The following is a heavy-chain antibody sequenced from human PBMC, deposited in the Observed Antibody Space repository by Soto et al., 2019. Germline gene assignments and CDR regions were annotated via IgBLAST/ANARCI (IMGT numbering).Heavy chain of an antibody. CDR2: IKSKTDGGTT. Sequence: GGSLRLSCAASGFTFSNAWMSWVRQAPGKGLEWVGRIKSKTDGGTTDYAAPVKGRFTISRDDSKNTLYLQMNSLKTEDTAVYYCTTDLWDFWSGYYTTVWWGQGTLVTVSS. D-gene: IGHD3-3*01. V-gene: IGHV3-15*01. J-gene: IGHJ4*02. CDR3: TTDLWDFWSGYYTTVW. CDR1: GFTFSNAW.